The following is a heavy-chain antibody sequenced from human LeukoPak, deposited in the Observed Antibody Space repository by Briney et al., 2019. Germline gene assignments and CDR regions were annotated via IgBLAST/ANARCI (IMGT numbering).Heavy chain of an antibody. CDR2: IWYDGSNK. J-gene: IGHJ4*02. CDR3: ATERGGGGYVFDS. CDR1: GFIFSSYG. V-gene: IGHV3-33*01. D-gene: IGHD3-16*01. Sequence: GGSLRLSCAASGFIFSSYGMHWVRQAPGKGLEWVAVIWYDGSNKYYADSVKGRFTISRDNSENRLYLQMNSLRAEDTAVYYCATERGGGGYVFDSWGQGTLVTVSS.